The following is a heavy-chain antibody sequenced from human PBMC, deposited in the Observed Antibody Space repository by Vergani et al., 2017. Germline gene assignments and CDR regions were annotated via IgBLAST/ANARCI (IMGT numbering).Heavy chain of an antibody. CDR2: IKSTFDRGTT. V-gene: IGHV3-15*07. Sequence: EVQLVESGGGIVKPGGSLRLSCVASGFSFRNAWMNWVRRTPGKGLEWVGRIKSTFDRGTTDYAAAVKGRFTISRDDSKNTLFLQMNGLKTEDIGVYYCNTDPRDCVYGSSYWLRDHHYYGMDVWLQGTTVAVSS. D-gene: IGHD3-10*01. CDR1: GFSFRNAW. CDR3: NTDPRDCVYGSSYWLRDHHYYGMDV. J-gene: IGHJ6*02.